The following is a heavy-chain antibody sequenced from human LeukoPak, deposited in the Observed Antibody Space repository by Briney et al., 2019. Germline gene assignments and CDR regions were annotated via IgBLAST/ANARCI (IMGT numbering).Heavy chain of an antibody. CDR2: MNPTSGNT. Sequence: ASVKVSCKASGGTFSSYAISWVRQATGQGLEWMGWMNPTSGNTGYAQKFQGRVTMTRNTSISTAYMELSSLRSEDTAVYYCARDFFNDYDRGTWGQGTLVTVSS. D-gene: IGHD3-22*01. V-gene: IGHV1-8*02. J-gene: IGHJ4*02. CDR1: GGTFSSYA. CDR3: ARDFFNDYDRGT.